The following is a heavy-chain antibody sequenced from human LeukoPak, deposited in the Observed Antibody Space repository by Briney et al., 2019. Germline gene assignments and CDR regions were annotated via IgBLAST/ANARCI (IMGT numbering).Heavy chain of an antibody. CDR2: IDSSSSTK. V-gene: IGHV3-48*01. J-gene: IGHJ1*01. D-gene: IGHD3-3*01. CDR1: GFSFSSSG. Sequence: GGSLRLSCAASGFSFSSSGMNWVRQVPGKGLQWISYIDSSSSTKNYADSVKGRFTISRDNAKNSLYLQMSSLRAEDTAVYYCAGPLESPFFHHWGQGTLVTVSS. CDR3: AGPLESPFFHH.